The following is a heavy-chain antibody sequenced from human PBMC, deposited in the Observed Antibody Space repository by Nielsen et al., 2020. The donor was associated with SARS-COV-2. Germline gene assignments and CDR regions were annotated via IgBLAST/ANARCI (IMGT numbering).Heavy chain of an antibody. D-gene: IGHD2-2*01. V-gene: IGHV4-4*07. CDR3: ARGGVPAATPGESNWFDP. CDR2: IYTSGST. J-gene: IGHJ5*02. Sequence: SETLSLTCTVSGGSISSYYWSWTRQPAGKGLEWIGRIYTSGSTNYNPSLKSRVTMSVDTSKNQFSLKLSSVTAADTAVYYCARGGVPAATPGESNWFDPWGQGTLVTVSS. CDR1: GGSISSYY.